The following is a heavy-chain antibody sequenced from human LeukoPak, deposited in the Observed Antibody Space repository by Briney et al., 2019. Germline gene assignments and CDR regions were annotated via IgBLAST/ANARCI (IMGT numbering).Heavy chain of an antibody. J-gene: IGHJ4*02. V-gene: IGHV3-7*01. Sequence: TGGSLRLSCVASGFTFSNYWMNWVRQAPGKGLEWVANIKEDGSEINYVDSVKGRFTASRDNAKNSVYLQMNSLRADDTAVYYCAAPMYYYDSSGYQDWGQGTLVTVSS. CDR3: AAPMYYYDSSGYQD. D-gene: IGHD3-22*01. CDR2: IKEDGSEI. CDR1: GFTFSNYW.